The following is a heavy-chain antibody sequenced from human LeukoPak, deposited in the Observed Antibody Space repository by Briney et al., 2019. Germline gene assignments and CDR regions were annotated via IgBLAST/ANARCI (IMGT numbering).Heavy chain of an antibody. V-gene: IGHV1-69*13. Sequence: GASVKVSCKASGGTFSSYAISWVRQAPGQGLEWMGGIIPIFGTANYAQKFQGRVTITADESTSTAYMELRSLRSDDTAVYYCARGGCTNGVCYLRNKVYDYWGQGTLVTVSS. CDR2: IIPIFGTA. J-gene: IGHJ4*02. CDR1: GGTFSSYA. CDR3: ARGGCTNGVCYLRNKVYDY. D-gene: IGHD2-8*01.